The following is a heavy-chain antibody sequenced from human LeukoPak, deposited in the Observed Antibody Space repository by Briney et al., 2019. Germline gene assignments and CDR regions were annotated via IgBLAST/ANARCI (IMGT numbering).Heavy chain of an antibody. V-gene: IGHV3-23*01. CDR1: GFRFPSYA. J-gene: IGHJ4*02. CDR3: AREGGYGGVFDY. CDR2: ISGSGGST. Sequence: GGSLRLSCAASGFRFPSYAMSWVRQAPGKGLEWVSSISGSGGSTYYADSEKGRFTISRDNSKNTLYLQMNSLRAEDTAVYYCAREGGYGGVFDYWGQGTLVTVSS. D-gene: IGHD5-12*01.